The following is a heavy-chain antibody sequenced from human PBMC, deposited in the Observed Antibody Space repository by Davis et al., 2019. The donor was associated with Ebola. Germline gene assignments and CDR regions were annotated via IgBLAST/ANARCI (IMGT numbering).Heavy chain of an antibody. CDR2: LYYSGST. Sequence: SETLSLTCTVSGGSIGSRGHYWGWIRQPPGKGLEWIGSLYYSGSTYYNPSLKSRVTISVDTSKNQFSLKLSSVTAADTAVYYCARGTYSRAPPDDWGQGILVIASS. CDR1: GGSIGSRGHY. D-gene: IGHD6-13*01. CDR3: ARGTYSRAPPDD. J-gene: IGHJ4*02. V-gene: IGHV4-39*01.